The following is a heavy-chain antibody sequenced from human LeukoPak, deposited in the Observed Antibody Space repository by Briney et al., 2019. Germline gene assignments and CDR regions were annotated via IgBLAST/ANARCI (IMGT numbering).Heavy chain of an antibody. CDR3: ARNLNLGLPTAFHN. Sequence: SETLSLTCTVSGGSITTYYWNWIRQPPGKGLECIGYIYYSGNTNYNHSLKSRVTISVDTSKNQFSLKLNSVTAADTAVYYCARNLNLGLPTAFHNWGQGXMVTVSS. D-gene: IGHD7-27*01. CDR2: IYYSGNT. CDR1: GGSITTYY. J-gene: IGHJ3*02. V-gene: IGHV4-59*01.